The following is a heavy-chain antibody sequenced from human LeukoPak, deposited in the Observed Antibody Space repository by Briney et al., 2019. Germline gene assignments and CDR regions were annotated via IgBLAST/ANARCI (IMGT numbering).Heavy chain of an antibody. V-gene: IGHV3-30-3*01. CDR1: GFTFSSYA. CDR2: ISYDGSNK. D-gene: IGHD4-17*01. CDR3: ARAYGPAYFDY. J-gene: IGHJ4*02. Sequence: PGGSLRLSCAASGFTFSSYAMHWVRQAPGKGLEWVAVISYDGSNKYYADSVKGRFTISRDNSKSTLYLQMNSLRAEDTAVYYCARAYGPAYFDYWGQGTLVTVSS.